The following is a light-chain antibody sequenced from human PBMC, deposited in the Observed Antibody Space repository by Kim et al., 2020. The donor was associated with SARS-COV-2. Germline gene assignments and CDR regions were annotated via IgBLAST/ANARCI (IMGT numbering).Light chain of an antibody. V-gene: IGLV2-14*03. CDR1: SNDFGCYNY. J-gene: IGLJ1*01. CDR2: DVS. Sequence: GQSITTSGTGTSNDFGCYNYVSWYQQHPGKAPKLMIYDVSNRPSGVSNRFSGSKSGNTASLTISGLQAEDEADYYCSSYTSSIPYVFGTGTKVTVL. CDR3: SSYTSSIPYV.